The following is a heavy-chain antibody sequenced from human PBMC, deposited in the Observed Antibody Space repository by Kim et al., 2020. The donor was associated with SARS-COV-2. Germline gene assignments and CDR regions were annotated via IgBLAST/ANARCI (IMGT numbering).Heavy chain of an antibody. D-gene: IGHD3-22*01. J-gene: IGHJ4*02. CDR3: AKGLPYYYDSSGYLNY. Sequence: SVKGRFTISRDNAKNSLYLQMNTLRAEDTALYYCAKGLPYYYDSSGYLNYWGQGTLVTVSS. V-gene: IGHV3-9*01.